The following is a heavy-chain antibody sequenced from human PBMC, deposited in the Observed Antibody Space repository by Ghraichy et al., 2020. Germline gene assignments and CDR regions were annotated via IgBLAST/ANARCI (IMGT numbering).Heavy chain of an antibody. D-gene: IGHD4-23*01. CDR3: ATYYTGNYRRIDY. V-gene: IGHV3-7*01. J-gene: IGHJ4*02. CDR1: GFTFNNYW. CDR2: IRQDGSEK. Sequence: GGSLRLSCAASGFTFNNYWMTWVRQAPGKGLEWVANIRQDGSEKFYVDSVKCRFTISRDNAKNSLSLQMNSLRAEDTAVYYCATYYTGNYRRIDYWGQGTLVTVSS.